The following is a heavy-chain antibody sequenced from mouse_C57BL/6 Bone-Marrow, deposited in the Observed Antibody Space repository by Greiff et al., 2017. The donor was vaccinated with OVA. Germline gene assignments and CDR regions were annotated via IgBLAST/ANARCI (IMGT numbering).Heavy chain of an antibody. D-gene: IGHD1-1*01. CDR1: GFSLTSYG. V-gene: IGHV2-5*01. CDR3: AAYYYGSSYGYWYFDV. CDR2: IWRGGST. Sequence: QVQLKESGPGLVQPSQSLSITCTVSGFSLTSYGVHWVRQSPGKGLEWLGVIWRGGSTNYNAAFMSRLSITKDNDKGPVFFKMNILQADDTAIYYCAAYYYGSSYGYWYFDVWGTGTTVTVSS. J-gene: IGHJ1*03.